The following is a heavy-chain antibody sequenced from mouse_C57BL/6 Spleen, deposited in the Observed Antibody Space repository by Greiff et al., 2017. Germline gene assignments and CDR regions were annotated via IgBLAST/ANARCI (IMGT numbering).Heavy chain of an antibody. CDR3: TRDSYYYGEGAMDY. D-gene: IGHD1-1*01. CDR1: GFTFSSYA. V-gene: IGHV5-9-1*02. CDR2: ISSGGDYI. J-gene: IGHJ4*01. Sequence: EVQVVESGEGLVKPGGSLKLSCAASGFTFSSYAMSWVRQTPEKRLEWVAYISSGGDYIYYADPVKGRFTISRDNARNTLYLQMSSLKSEDTAMYYCTRDSYYYGEGAMDYGGQGTSVTVSS.